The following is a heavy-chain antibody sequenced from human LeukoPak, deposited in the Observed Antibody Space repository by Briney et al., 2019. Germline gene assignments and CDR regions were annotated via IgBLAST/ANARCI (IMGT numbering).Heavy chain of an antibody. CDR2: INPSDIST. CDR3: ARLVEPYGLDV. D-gene: IGHD1-1*01. V-gene: IGHV1-46*01. J-gene: IGHJ6*02. CDR1: GYTFTNYF. Sequence: GASVKVSCKASGYTFTNYFIQWVRQAPGQGLEWMGIINPSDISTTYAQKFQGRVTMTRDTTASTVFMELSRLRSEDTAVYYCARLVEPYGLDVWGQGTTVTVS.